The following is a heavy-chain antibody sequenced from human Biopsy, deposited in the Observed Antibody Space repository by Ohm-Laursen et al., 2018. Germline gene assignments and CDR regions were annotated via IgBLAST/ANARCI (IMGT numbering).Heavy chain of an antibody. Sequence: SDTLFLTCTVSGGSVSSGSYYWSWIRQPPGKGLQWIGYVYYTGSTDYNPSLQSRVTISVDTSKNHFSLRLRSVTPADTAIYYCARDRGYYSDRTVPGYFDLWGRGTLVTVSS. CDR2: VYYTGST. CDR3: ARDRGYYSDRTVPGYFDL. V-gene: IGHV4-61*03. D-gene: IGHD3-22*01. J-gene: IGHJ2*01. CDR1: GGSVSSGSYY.